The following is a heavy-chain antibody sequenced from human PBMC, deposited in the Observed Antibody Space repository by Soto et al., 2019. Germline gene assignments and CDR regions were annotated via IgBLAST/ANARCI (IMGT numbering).Heavy chain of an antibody. Sequence: EVQLLESGGDSVQPGGSMRLSCAGSGFTFINYAMNWVRQAPGKGLEWVSTISGGGDATFFADSVRGRFTFSRDNSKNTVTLQMNSLGVDDTALYYCARKVVGSTSRPDYWYFDLWGRGTLVTVSS. CDR2: ISGGGDAT. V-gene: IGHV3-23*01. CDR3: ARKVVGSTSRPDYWYFDL. J-gene: IGHJ2*01. CDR1: GFTFINYA. D-gene: IGHD2-21*01.